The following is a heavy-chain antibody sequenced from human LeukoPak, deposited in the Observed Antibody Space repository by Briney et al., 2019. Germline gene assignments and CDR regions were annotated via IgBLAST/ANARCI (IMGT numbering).Heavy chain of an antibody. D-gene: IGHD3-16*01. J-gene: IGHJ6*04. CDR3: VRESGVWVGPGIGRPLDV. V-gene: IGHV3-7*01. CDR1: GFSFSDHW. CDR2: IKEDGSDK. Sequence: PGGSLRLSCVASGFSFSDHWMNWFRQAPGRGLEWVANIKEDGSDKQYVDSVQGRFTISRDNAGNSLHLQMNSLRVEDTAVYYCVRESGVWVGPGIGRPLDVWGKGTAVTVSS.